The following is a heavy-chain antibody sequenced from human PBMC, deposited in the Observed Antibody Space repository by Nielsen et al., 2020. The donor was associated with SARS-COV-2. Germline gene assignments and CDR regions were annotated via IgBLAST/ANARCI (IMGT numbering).Heavy chain of an antibody. Sequence: SETLSLTCAVSGGSVSSNDWWTWVRQSPGTGLEWIGEVSHSGSINYNPSLKRRVTLSMDKSKRQFSLRLTSVSAADTAVYFCARGDLVVVPSPILGLGPFFYYFYLDVWGKGTTVIVSS. CDR2: VSHSGSI. D-gene: IGHD2-2*01. V-gene: IGHV4-4*02. CDR1: GGSVSSNDW. CDR3: ARGDLVVVPSPILGLGPFFYYFYLDV. J-gene: IGHJ6*03.